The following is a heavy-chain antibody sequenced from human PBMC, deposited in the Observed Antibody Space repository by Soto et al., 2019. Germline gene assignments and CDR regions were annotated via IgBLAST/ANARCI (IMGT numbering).Heavy chain of an antibody. CDR2: VHYGGSA. V-gene: IGHV4-59*08. CDR1: GGSLRNYY. D-gene: IGHD6-19*01. CDR3: ARGNGWHDY. Sequence: QVQLQQSGPGLVKPSETLSLTCTVSGGSLRNYYWSWMRQSPGKGLEWIGYVHYGGSANYSPSLKSRGTLSVDTSQTQVFLKLTSVTAADTAVYYCARGNGWHDYWGQGTLVTVSS. J-gene: IGHJ4*02.